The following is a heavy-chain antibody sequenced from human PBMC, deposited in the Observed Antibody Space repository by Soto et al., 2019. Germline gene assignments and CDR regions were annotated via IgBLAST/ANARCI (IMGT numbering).Heavy chain of an antibody. CDR2: ISHDGSDI. Sequence: PGGSLRLSCAASGFTFSIYSMHWVRQAPGKGLEWVAVISHDGSDIYYDDSVKGRFTISRDNSNSTLYLHMNSLRAEDTAVYYCAGTSRYTSSWHFDYWGQGTLVTVSS. J-gene: IGHJ4*02. V-gene: IGHV3-30-3*01. D-gene: IGHD6-13*01. CDR3: AGTSRYTSSWHFDY. CDR1: GFTFSIYS.